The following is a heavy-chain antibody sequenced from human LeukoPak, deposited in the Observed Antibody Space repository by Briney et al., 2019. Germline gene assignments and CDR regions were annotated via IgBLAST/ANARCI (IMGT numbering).Heavy chain of an antibody. J-gene: IGHJ4*02. D-gene: IGHD3-10*01. Sequence: ETLSLTCTVSGGSISSYYWSWVRQAPGKGLEWVSAISGSGGSTYYADSVKGRFTISRDNSKNTLYLQMNSLRAEDTAVYYCATDYYGSGSTYYWGQGTLVTVSS. V-gene: IGHV3-23*01. CDR3: ATDYYGSGSTYY. CDR2: ISGSGGST. CDR1: GGSISSYY.